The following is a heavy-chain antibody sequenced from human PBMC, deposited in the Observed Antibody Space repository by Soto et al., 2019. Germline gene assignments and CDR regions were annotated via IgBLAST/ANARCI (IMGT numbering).Heavy chain of an antibody. V-gene: IGHV4-59*08. Sequence: TSETLSLTCTVSGGSISSYYWSWIRQPPGKGLEWIGYIYYSGSTNYNPSLKSRVTISVDTSKNQFSLKLSSVTAADTAVYYCARHYCSSTSCYAYAFDIWGQGTRVTVSS. J-gene: IGHJ3*02. CDR3: ARHYCSSTSCYAYAFDI. CDR2: IYYSGST. D-gene: IGHD2-2*01. CDR1: GGSISSYY.